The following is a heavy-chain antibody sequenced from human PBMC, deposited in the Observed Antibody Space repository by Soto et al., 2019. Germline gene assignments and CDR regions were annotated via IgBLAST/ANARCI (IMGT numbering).Heavy chain of an antibody. J-gene: IGHJ6*02. CDR3: ARGDTAVVRKRVDV. CDR2: INPNSGVT. V-gene: IGHV1-2*07. D-gene: IGHD5-18*01. Sequence: GASVKVSCKAFDYAFTVYKIDWVRQTPGQGLEWMGWINPNSGVTNYARKFQGRVTISADKSIRTAYLQWSSIEASDSAMYYCARGDTAVVRKRVDVWGQGTPVTVSS. CDR1: DYAFTVYK.